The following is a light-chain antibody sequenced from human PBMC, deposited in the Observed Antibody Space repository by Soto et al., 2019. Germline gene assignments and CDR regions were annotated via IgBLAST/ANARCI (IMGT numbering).Light chain of an antibody. V-gene: IGLV2-8*01. CDR1: KNDLGVYDF. CDR2: EVV. Sequence: QSVLTQPRSASGSPGQAVTISCTGTKNDLGVYDFVSWYQHHPGKAPRLIIYEVVQRPSGVPDRFSGSKSCNTASLTVSGLQAADEADHYCCSYADGSIYFFGTGTKVTL. J-gene: IGLJ1*01. CDR3: CSYADGSIYF.